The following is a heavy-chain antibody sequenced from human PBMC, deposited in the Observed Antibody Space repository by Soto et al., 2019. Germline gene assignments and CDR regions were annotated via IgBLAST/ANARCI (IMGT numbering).Heavy chain of an antibody. J-gene: IGHJ6*02. CDR2: IYHAGSV. CDR3: ARTFDYYGMDV. V-gene: IGHV4-38-2*01. CDR1: GYSIAGGYY. Sequence: PSETLSLTCAVSGYSIAGGYYWAWIRQSPGKGLEWIGSIYHAGSVYYNPSLNGRVALSMDTSKNPFSLKLTSVTAADTAVYYCARTFDYYGMDVWGQGTTVTVSS.